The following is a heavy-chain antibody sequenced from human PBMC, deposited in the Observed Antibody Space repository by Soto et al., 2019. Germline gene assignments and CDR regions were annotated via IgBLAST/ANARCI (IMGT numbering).Heavy chain of an antibody. CDR1: GFTFSSYW. Sequence: GGSLRLSCAAAGFTFSSYWMSWARQAPGKGLEWMANIKTDGSDKKYVDSVKGRFTISRDNAKNSLYLDMNSLTVEDTAVYYCVRGGWSVDPWGQGTLVTVSS. V-gene: IGHV3-7*04. J-gene: IGHJ5*02. CDR2: IKTDGSDK. CDR3: VRGGWSVDP. D-gene: IGHD6-19*01.